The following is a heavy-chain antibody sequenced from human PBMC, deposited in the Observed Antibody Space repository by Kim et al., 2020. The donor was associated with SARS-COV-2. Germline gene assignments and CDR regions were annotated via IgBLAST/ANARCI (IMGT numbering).Heavy chain of an antibody. CDR1: GYIFTDYY. CDR2: INPYSGDT. V-gene: IGHV1-2*06. Sequence: ASVKVSCKASGYIFTDYYINWVRQAPGQGPEWMGRINPYSGDTQYAQKFQGRVTMSRDTSVSTTYMELTSLRDDDRAVYYCARDLLGNSGSSHFGVWGKG. CDR3: ARDLLGNSGSSHFGV. D-gene: IGHD2-15*01. J-gene: IGHJ6*03.